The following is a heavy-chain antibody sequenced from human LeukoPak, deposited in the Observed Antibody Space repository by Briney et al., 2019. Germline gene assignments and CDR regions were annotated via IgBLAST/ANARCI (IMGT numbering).Heavy chain of an antibody. CDR3: ARGRGYSGYARVYWFDP. CDR2: NYYSRST. J-gene: IGHJ5*02. Sequence: SETLALTCTGSGGPISSYYWSGIRQPPGKGLEGIGHNYYSRSTNYSASLKSRVDISVAPSKNQFSLKLSSVTAADTAVYYCARGRGYSGYARVYWFDPWGQGTLVTVSS. CDR1: GGPISSYY. D-gene: IGHD5-12*01. V-gene: IGHV4-59*01.